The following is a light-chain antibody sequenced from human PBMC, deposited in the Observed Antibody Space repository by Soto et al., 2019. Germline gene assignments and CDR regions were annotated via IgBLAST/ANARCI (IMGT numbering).Light chain of an antibody. CDR3: CSYAGSSTPLI. CDR1: SSDVGSYNF. Sequence: QSALTQAASVSGSPGQSITISCTGTSSDVGSYNFVSWYQQHPGKAPKAMIYEVSKPPSGVSNRFSGSKSGNTASLTISGLQAEDEADYYCCSYAGSSTPLIFGTGTKVTVL. V-gene: IGLV2-23*02. CDR2: EVS. J-gene: IGLJ1*01.